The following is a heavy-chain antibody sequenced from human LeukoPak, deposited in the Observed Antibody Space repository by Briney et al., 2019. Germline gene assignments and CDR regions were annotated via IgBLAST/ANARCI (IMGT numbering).Heavy chain of an antibody. CDR3: TRDRAGTQSWVEFDL. Sequence: GGSLRLSCAASGFSVSSTYMSWVRQAPGKGLEWVSLIYTSGSTFYADSMIGRFTISRDNSKNTLFLQMNSLRAEDSAVYYCTRDRAGTQSWVEFDLWGQGTLVTVSS. J-gene: IGHJ5*02. CDR1: GFSVSSTY. V-gene: IGHV3-66*03. D-gene: IGHD3-10*01. CDR2: IYTSGST.